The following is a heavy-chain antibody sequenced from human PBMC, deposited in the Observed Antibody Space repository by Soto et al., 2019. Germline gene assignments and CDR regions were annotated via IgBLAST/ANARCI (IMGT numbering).Heavy chain of an antibody. CDR3: ARHAYYYGSGSYMLPWFDP. V-gene: IGHV4-39*01. Sequence: PSETLSLTCTVSGGSISSSSYYWGWIRQPPGKGLEWIGSIYYSGSTYYNPSLKSRVTISVDTSKNQFSLKLSSVTAADTAVYYCARHAYYYGSGSYMLPWFDPWGQGTLVTVSS. CDR2: IYYSGST. CDR1: GGSISSSSYY. J-gene: IGHJ5*02. D-gene: IGHD3-10*01.